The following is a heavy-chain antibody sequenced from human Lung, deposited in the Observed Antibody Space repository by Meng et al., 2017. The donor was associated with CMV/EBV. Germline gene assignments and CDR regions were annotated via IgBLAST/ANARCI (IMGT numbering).Heavy chain of an antibody. V-gene: IGHV3-23*01. CDR3: ARRPTYYGSGSYYEGGFDY. CDR1: TFSRYN. J-gene: IGHJ4*02. Sequence: TFSRYNINWVRQGPGRGLEWVSGITGNGGSTYYAGSVKGRFTISRDNSRDTVYLHMNSLRDEDTAIYYCARRPTYYGSGSYYEGGFDYWGQGTLVTVSS. D-gene: IGHD3-10*01. CDR2: ITGNGGST.